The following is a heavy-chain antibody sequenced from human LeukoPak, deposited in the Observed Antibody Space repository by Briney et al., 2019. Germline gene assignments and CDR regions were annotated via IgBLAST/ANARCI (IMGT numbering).Heavy chain of an antibody. V-gene: IGHV3-48*01. Sequence: GGSLRLSCAASGLTFSSYSMSWVRQAPGKGLEWISYVSGSSTTRDYADSVKGRFTISRDNAKNSVFLQMSSVRVDDTAIYYCATGPRGSPVHLVNWGQGTLVTVSS. J-gene: IGHJ4*02. CDR3: ATGPRGSPVHLVN. CDR1: GLTFSSYS. CDR2: VSGSSTTR. D-gene: IGHD5-12*01.